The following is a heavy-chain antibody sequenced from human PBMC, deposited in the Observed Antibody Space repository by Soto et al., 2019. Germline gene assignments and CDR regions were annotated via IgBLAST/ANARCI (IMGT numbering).Heavy chain of an antibody. J-gene: IGHJ6*02. CDR3: ARDDVVVPAAATPWWYGMDV. CDR1: GGSISSYY. Sequence: SETLSLTCTVSGGSISSYYWSWIRQPPGKGLEWIGYIYYSGSTNYNPSLKSRVTISVDTSKNQFSLKLSSVTAADTAVYYCARDDVVVPAAATPWWYGMDVWGQGTTVTVSS. V-gene: IGHV4-59*01. D-gene: IGHD2-2*01. CDR2: IYYSGST.